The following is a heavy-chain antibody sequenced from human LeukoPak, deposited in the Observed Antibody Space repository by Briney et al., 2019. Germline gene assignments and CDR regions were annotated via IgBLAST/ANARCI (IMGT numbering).Heavy chain of an antibody. V-gene: IGHV1-69*04. Sequence: ASVKVSCKASGGTFSSYAISWVRQAPGQGLEWMGRIIPILGIANYAQKFQGRVTITADKSTSTAYMELSSLRSEDTAVYYCARVSGFGIAVANGYFDYWGQGTLVTVSS. CDR2: IIPILGIA. J-gene: IGHJ4*02. CDR1: GGTFSSYA. CDR3: ARVSGFGIAVANGYFDY. D-gene: IGHD6-19*01.